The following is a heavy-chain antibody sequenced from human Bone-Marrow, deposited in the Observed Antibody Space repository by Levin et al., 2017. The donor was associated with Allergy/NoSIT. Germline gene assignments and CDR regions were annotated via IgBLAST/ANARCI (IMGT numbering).Heavy chain of an antibody. V-gene: IGHV3-23*01. D-gene: IGHD6-19*01. Sequence: GASVKVSCVASGFTFSSYAVSWVRQAPGKGLEWVSGFCAMTGSTRYADSVKDRFTISRDNSRDTLSLQMNSLRSDDTAVYFCARSRPAVLGTGAFDLWGQGTLVTVSS. CDR3: ARSRPAVLGTGAFDL. CDR2: FCAMTGST. J-gene: IGHJ3*01. CDR1: GFTFSSYA.